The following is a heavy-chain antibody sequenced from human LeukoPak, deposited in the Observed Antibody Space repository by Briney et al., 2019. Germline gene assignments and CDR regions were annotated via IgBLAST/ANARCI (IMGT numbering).Heavy chain of an antibody. CDR1: GFTVSSNY. V-gene: IGHV3-66*01. CDR2: IYSGGST. J-gene: IGHJ4*02. Sequence: GGSLRLSCAASGFTVSSNYMSWVRQAPGKGLEWVSVIYSGGSTYYADSVKGRFTVSRDNSKNTLYLQMNSLRAEDTAVYYCASTFYGDSPPYWGQGTLVTVSS. D-gene: IGHD4-17*01. CDR3: ASTFYGDSPPY.